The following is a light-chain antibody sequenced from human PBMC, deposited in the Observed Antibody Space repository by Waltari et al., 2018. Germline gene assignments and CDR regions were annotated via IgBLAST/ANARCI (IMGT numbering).Light chain of an antibody. J-gene: IGKJ2*01. CDR2: WAS. V-gene: IGKV4-1*01. CDR3: QQYQISPPEYA. Sequence: DILMTQSPHSLAGSLGERTTINCKSSLRAFAASQNKHHCSWYQQKPCQPPKLLIYWASTREAGVPDRSSGSGSGTEFTLTISSLQADDVAVYYCQQYQISPPEYAFGQGTKLEIK. CDR1: LRAFAASQNKHH.